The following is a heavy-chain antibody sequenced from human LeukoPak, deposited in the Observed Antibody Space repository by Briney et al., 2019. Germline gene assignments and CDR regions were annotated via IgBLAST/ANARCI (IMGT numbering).Heavy chain of an antibody. J-gene: IGHJ3*02. D-gene: IGHD1-1*01. CDR3: ARHRTWGAFDI. CDR1: GFTFSSYW. CDR2: VNYGEST. Sequence: GSLRLSCAASGFTFSSYWMSWVRQPPGKGLEWIGGVNYGESTNYNPSLKSRVTISVDTSKNQFSLKLSSVTAADTAVYYCARHRTWGAFDIWGQGTMVTVSS. V-gene: IGHV4-34*01.